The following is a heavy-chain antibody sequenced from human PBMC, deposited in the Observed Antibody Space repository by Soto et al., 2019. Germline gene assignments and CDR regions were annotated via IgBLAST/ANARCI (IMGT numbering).Heavy chain of an antibody. V-gene: IGHV3-33*01. CDR1: GFTFNTYG. D-gene: IGHD6-19*01. Sequence: QVQLVESGGGVVQPGRSLRLSCAASGFTFNTYGMHWVRQAPGKGLEWVALIWYDGSNKYYADSVKGRFIVSRDNSKNTLYVQMNSLRDEDTAVYYCARDEAYRGSGAFNIWGLGTMVTVSS. J-gene: IGHJ3*02. CDR3: ARDEAYRGSGAFNI. CDR2: IWYDGSNK.